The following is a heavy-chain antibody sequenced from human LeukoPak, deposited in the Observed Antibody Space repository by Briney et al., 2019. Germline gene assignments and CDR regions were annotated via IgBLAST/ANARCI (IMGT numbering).Heavy chain of an antibody. CDR1: GFTFSAYG. J-gene: IGHJ4*02. V-gene: IGHV3-30*18. D-gene: IGHD2-15*01. CDR3: AKDQARYCSGGSCYPFDY. CDR2: ISYDGSNK. Sequence: GGSLRLSCAASGFTFSAYGMHWVRQAPGKGLEWVAVISYDGSNKYYADSVKGRFTISRDNSKNTLYLQMNSLRAEDTAVYYCAKDQARYCSGGSCYPFDYWGQGTLVTVSS.